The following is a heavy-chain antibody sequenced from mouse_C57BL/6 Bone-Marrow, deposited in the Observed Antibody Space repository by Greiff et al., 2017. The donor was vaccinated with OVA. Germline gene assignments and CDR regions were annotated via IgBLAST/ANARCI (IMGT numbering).Heavy chain of an antibody. J-gene: IGHJ1*03. V-gene: IGHV5-17*01. CDR2: ISSGSSTI. CDR3: ARPGAACDV. Sequence: EVKLMESGGGLVKPGGSLKLSCAASGFTFSDYGMHWVRQAPEKGLEWVAYISSGSSTIYYADTVKGRFTISRDNAKNTRFLQMTSLRSEDAAMYYCARPGAACDVWGTGTTVTVSS. CDR1: GFTFSDYG.